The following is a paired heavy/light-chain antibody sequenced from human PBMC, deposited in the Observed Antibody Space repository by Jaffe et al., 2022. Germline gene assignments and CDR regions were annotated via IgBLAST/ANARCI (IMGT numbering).Heavy chain of an antibody. V-gene: IGHV1-2*06. CDR2: INPNTGDT. J-gene: IGHJ3*02. D-gene: IGHD2-15*01. CDR1: GYVFIAYL. CDR3: ASLAWSRKDAFDI. Sequence: QVQLVQSGAEVKKPGASVKVSCKASGYVFIAYLVHWVRQAPGQGLEWMGRINPNTGDTNYPQTFQGRVTMTRDTSISTAYMELSRLTSDDTAVYYCASLAWSRKDAFDIWGQGTMVTVSS.
Light chain of an antibody. J-gene: IGLJ1*01. V-gene: IGLV2-8*01. Sequence: QSALTQPPSASGSPGQSVTISCTGTNSDVGTYNYVSWYQQHPGKAPKLMIYEVTKRPSGVPDRFSGSKSANTASLTVSGLQAEDEADYYCSSYAGSNIFVFGTGTKVTVL. CDR3: SSYAGSNIFV. CDR1: NSDVGTYNY. CDR2: EVT.